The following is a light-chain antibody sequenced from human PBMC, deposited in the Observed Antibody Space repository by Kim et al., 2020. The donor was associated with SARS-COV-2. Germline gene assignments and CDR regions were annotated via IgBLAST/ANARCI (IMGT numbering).Light chain of an antibody. CDR2: DAS. Sequence: EILMTQSPAALSVSPGERATLSCRASERIGSNVAWYQQRPGQAPRLLIYDASTRATGVPATFSGSGSGTDFTLTISSLRTEDFAVYYCEHYNNWPYTFGQGTKLEI. J-gene: IGKJ2*01. CDR1: ERIGSN. V-gene: IGKV3-15*01. CDR3: EHYNNWPYT.